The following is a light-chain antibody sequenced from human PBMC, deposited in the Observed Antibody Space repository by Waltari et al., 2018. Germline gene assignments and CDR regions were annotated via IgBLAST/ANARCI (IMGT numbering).Light chain of an antibody. Sequence: DIQMTQSPSTLSASIGDRVTITCRASQTIISWLAWYQQKPGQAPRLLIYRATALETGVPSRFSGTGSGTEFTHTINGLQPDDSATYFCQQYDSFWSFGQGTKVEVK. J-gene: IGKJ1*01. CDR1: QTIISW. CDR3: QQYDSFWS. CDR2: RAT. V-gene: IGKV1-5*03.